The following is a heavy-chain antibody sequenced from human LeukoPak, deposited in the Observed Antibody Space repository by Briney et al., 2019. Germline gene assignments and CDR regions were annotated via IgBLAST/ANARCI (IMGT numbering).Heavy chain of an antibody. D-gene: IGHD4-17*01. CDR2: INPSGGST. CDR1: GYTFTSCY. CDR3: ASFPVGDWYFDL. J-gene: IGHJ2*01. V-gene: IGHV1-46*01. Sequence: GASVKVSCKASGYTFTSCYMHWVRQAPGQGLEWMGIINPSGGSTSYAQKFQGRVTMTRDMSTSTVYMELSSLRSEDTAVYYCASFPVGDWYFDLSGRGTLVTVSS.